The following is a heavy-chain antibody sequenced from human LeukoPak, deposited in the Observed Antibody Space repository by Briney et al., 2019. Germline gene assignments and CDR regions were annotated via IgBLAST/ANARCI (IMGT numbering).Heavy chain of an antibody. V-gene: IGHV3-7*01. D-gene: IGHD2-15*01. CDR2: IKQDGSEK. CDR3: AREYCSGGTCYHDSFDI. Sequence: GGSLRLSCAASGFTFSTYWMSWVRQAPGKGLEWVANIKQDGSEKYYVDSVKGRFIISRDNAKNSLYLQMNSLRAEDTAVYYCAREYCSGGTCYHDSFDIWGQGTMLTVSS. J-gene: IGHJ3*02. CDR1: GFTFSTYW.